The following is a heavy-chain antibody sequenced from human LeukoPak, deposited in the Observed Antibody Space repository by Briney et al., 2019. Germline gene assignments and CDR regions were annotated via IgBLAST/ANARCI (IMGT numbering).Heavy chain of an antibody. CDR3: AKLASFEEWELLIFDY. CDR1: GFTFSTCG. CDR2: ISGNDDGT. D-gene: IGHD1-26*01. Sequence: GGSLRLSCTASGFTFSTCGMTWVRQAPGKGLEWVSSISGNDDGTYYADSVKGRFTISRDNSKNTLYLQMNSLRAEDTAVYYCAKLASFEEWELLIFDYWGQGALVTVSS. V-gene: IGHV3-23*01. J-gene: IGHJ4*02.